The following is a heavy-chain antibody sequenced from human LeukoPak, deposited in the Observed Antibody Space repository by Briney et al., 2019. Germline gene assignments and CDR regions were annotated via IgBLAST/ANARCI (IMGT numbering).Heavy chain of an antibody. J-gene: IGHJ6*03. CDR3: ARKSSSSLDYYYYMDV. CDR1: GGSISPFY. D-gene: IGHD6-6*01. Sequence: SETLSLTCTVSGGSISPFYCNWIRQPPGKGLEWIGYISHSGSTNYNPSLKSRVTISVDTSKNQFSLKLSSVTAADTAVYYCARKSSSSLDYYYYMDVWGKGTTVTVSS. V-gene: IGHV4-59*01. CDR2: ISHSGST.